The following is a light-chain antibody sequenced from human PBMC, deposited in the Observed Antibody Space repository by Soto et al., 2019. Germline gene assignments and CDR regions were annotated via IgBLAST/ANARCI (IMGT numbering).Light chain of an antibody. CDR3: AAWDDRLRGRV. J-gene: IGLJ3*02. Sequence: QSVLTQPASVSGSPGQSITISCTGTSSDVGGYNYVSWYQQHPGKAPKLMIYGVSNRPSGVSNRFSGSKSGTSASLAISGLRSEDEADYYCAAWDDRLRGRVFGGGTKLTVL. CDR1: SSDVGGYNY. V-gene: IGLV2-14*01. CDR2: GVS.